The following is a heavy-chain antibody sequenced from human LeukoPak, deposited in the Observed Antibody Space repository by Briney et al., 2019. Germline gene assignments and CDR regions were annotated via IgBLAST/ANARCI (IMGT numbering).Heavy chain of an antibody. D-gene: IGHD3-22*01. CDR2: INPSGGST. CDR3: ARADSSGYYFFNYFDY. Sequence: GASVKVSCKASGYTFTSYYMHWVRQAPGQGLEWMGIINPSGGSTSYAQKFQGRVTMTRDTSTSTVYMELSSLRSEDTAVYYCARADSSGYYFFNYFDYWGQGTLVTVSS. J-gene: IGHJ4*02. V-gene: IGHV1-46*01. CDR1: GYTFTSYY.